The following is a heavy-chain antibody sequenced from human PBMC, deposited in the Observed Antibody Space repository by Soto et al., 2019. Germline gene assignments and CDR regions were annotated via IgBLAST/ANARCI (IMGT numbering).Heavy chain of an antibody. Sequence: QVQLEQSGAEAKKPGASVKVSCKASGYTFTRYYMHWVRQAPGQGLEWMGLVNPSGGGTSYEEKFEGRVTLTRDTYASTVDMEPSSLRSGDTAVDYGEGAQSGTPYFDFWGQGTLVTVSS. CDR1: GYTFTRYY. CDR2: VNPSGGGT. V-gene: IGHV1-46*01. D-gene: IGHD3-10*01. J-gene: IGHJ4*02. CDR3: EGAQSGTPYFDF.